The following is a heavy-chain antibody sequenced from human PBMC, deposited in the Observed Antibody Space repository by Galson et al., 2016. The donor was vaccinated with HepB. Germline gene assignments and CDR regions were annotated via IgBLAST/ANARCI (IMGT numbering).Heavy chain of an antibody. CDR3: ARVGGPHYDFWSYYPPYGMGV. D-gene: IGHD3-3*01. CDR1: GYTFGDNY. V-gene: IGHV1-2*06. J-gene: IGHJ6*02. CDR2: INPKSGDT. Sequence: SVKVSCKASGYTFGDNYIHWVRQAPGQGLEWMGRINPKSGDTFYEEKFQARVTMTRDTSISAAYMEVSRLASGDTAVYFCARVGGPHYDFWSYYPPYGMGVWGQGTTVIVSS.